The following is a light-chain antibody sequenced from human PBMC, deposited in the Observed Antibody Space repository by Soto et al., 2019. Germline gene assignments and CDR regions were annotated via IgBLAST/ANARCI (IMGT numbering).Light chain of an antibody. CDR1: GSDIGAYNF. Sequence: QSVLAQPPSASGSPGQSVTISCTGSGSDIGAYNFVSWYQQHPGKAPKLMIFGVTERPSGVPDRFSGSKSGNTASLTVSGLQPEDEAVYYCYSYAGRNVWVFGGGTKLTVL. CDR3: YSYAGRNVWV. CDR2: GVT. V-gene: IGLV2-8*01. J-gene: IGLJ3*02.